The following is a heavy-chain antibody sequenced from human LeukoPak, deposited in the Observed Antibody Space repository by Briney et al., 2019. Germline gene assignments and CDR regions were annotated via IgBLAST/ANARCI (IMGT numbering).Heavy chain of an antibody. CDR3: AKSLYYDSSGYYYGEDY. Sequence: GGSLRLSCAASGFTFSSYAMSWVRQAPGKGLEWVSAISGSGGSTYYADSVKGRFTISRDNSKNTLYLQMNSLRAEDTAVYYCAKSLYYDSSGYYYGEDYWGQGTLVTVSS. CDR2: ISGSGGST. CDR1: GFTFSSYA. D-gene: IGHD3-22*01. J-gene: IGHJ4*02. V-gene: IGHV3-23*01.